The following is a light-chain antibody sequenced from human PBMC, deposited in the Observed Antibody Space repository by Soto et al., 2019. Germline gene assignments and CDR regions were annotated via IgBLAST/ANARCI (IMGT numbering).Light chain of an antibody. Sequence: DIQMTQSPSTLSASVGDRLTITCRASQSISSWLAWYQQKPGKAPKLLIYDASSLESGVPPRFSGSGSGTEFTLTISSLQPDDFATYYCQQYNIYWTFGQGTKV. CDR3: QQYNIYWT. J-gene: IGKJ1*01. CDR2: DAS. CDR1: QSISSW. V-gene: IGKV1-5*01.